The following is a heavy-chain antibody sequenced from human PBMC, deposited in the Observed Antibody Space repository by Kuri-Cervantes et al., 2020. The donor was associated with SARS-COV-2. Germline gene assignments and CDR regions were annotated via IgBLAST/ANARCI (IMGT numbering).Heavy chain of an antibody. CDR2: INPSGGST. J-gene: IGHJ5*02. D-gene: IGHD4-17*01. CDR3: ASQCGDYDNWFDP. V-gene: IGHV1-46*01. Sequence: ASVKVSCKASGYTFTSYYMHWVRQAPGQGLEWMGIINPSGGSTSYAQKFQGRVTITADESTSTAYMELSSLRSEDTAVYYCASQCGDYDNWFDPWGQGTLVTVSS. CDR1: GYTFTSYY.